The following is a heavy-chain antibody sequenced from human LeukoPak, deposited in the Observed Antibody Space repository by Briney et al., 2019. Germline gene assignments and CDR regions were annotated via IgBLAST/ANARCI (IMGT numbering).Heavy chain of an antibody. CDR3: ARSPMVVVTADAFDI. J-gene: IGHJ3*02. D-gene: IGHD3-22*01. CDR1: GFTFSDYY. CDR2: ISSSGSTI. V-gene: IGHV3-11*04. Sequence: GGSLRLSCAASGFTFSDYYMSWIRQAPGKGLEWVSYISSSGSTICYADSVKGRFTISRDNAKNSLYLQMNSLRAEDTAVYYCARSPMVVVTADAFDIWGQGTMVTVSS.